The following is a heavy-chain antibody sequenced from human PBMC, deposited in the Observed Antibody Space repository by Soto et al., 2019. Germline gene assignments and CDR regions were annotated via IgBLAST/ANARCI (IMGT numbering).Heavy chain of an antibody. D-gene: IGHD2-15*01. CDR1: GGSFSGYF. CDR2: INHSGGT. Sequence: QVQLQQWGAGLLKPSETLYLPCAVYGGSFSGYFWTWIRQPPGKGLEWIGQINHSGGTNYNPSLRSRVSISIDTSKNQFSRNLNSVSGADTAVYYCARRLVNRPVDPWGQGTLGTVTS. CDR3: ARRLVNRPVDP. V-gene: IGHV4-34*01. J-gene: IGHJ5*02.